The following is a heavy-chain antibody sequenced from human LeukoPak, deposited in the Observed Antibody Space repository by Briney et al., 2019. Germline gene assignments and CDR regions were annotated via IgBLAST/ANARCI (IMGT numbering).Heavy chain of an antibody. D-gene: IGHD3-22*01. CDR1: GGSFSGYY. Sequence: SETLSLTCAVYGGSFSGYYWSWIRQPPGKGLEWIGEINHSGNTNYNPSLKSRVTISVDTSKNQFSLKLSSVTAADTAVYYCARHRYYYDSSGYTVWGQGTLVTVSS. J-gene: IGHJ4*02. V-gene: IGHV4-34*01. CDR3: ARHRYYYDSSGYTV. CDR2: INHSGNT.